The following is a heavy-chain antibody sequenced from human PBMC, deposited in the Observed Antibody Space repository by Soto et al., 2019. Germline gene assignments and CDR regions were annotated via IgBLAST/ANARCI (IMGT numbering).Heavy chain of an antibody. CDR3: ASQSHYSSGYSFDY. J-gene: IGHJ4*02. CDR2: ISSNGGYT. D-gene: IGHD3-22*01. CDR1: GFTFSTYS. Sequence: GGSLRLSCAASGFTFSTYSMHWVRQAPGKGLEYVSAISSNGGYTYYANSVKGRFTISGDNSKNTLYLQMDSLRAEDMAVYYCASQSHYSSGYSFDYWGQGTLVTVSS. V-gene: IGHV3-64*01.